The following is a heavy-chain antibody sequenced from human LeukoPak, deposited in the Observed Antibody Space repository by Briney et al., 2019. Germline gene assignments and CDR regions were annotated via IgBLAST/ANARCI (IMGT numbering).Heavy chain of an antibody. CDR2: VNHSGST. D-gene: IGHD3-22*01. CDR1: GGSFSGYY. CDR3: ARTLRITMIVVVMHAFDI. V-gene: IGHV4-34*01. Sequence: PSETLSLTCAVYGGSFSGYYWSWIRQPPGKGLEWIGEVNHSGSTNYNPSLKSRVTISVDTSKNQFSLKLSSVTAADTAVYYCARTLRITMIVVVMHAFDIWGQGTMVTVSS. J-gene: IGHJ3*02.